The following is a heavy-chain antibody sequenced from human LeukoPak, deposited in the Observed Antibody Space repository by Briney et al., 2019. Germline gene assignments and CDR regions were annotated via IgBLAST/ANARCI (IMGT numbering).Heavy chain of an antibody. V-gene: IGHV3-33*01. J-gene: IGHJ3*02. CDR1: GFTFSSYG. CDR2: IWYDGSNK. CDR3: ARDKGLYSSSWYGDDAFDI. D-gene: IGHD6-13*01. Sequence: GGSLRLSCAASGFTFSSYGMHWVRQAPGKGLEWVAVIWYDGSNKYYADSVKGRFTVSRDNSKNTLYLQMNSLRAEDTAVYYCARDKGLYSSSWYGDDAFDIWGQGTMVTVSS.